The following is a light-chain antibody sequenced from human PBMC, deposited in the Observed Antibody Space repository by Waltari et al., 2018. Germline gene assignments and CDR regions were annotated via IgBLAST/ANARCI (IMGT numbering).Light chain of an antibody. CDR2: LGS. V-gene: IGKV2-28*01. CDR3: MQALQTPPT. Sequence: DIVMTQSPLSLPVTPGEPASISCRSSQSLLHSNGYTYLDWYLQKPGQSPQLLIYLGSNRASGVPDRFSGIGSGTDFTLKISRVEAEDVGVYYCMQALQTPPTFGQGTKVEIK. J-gene: IGKJ1*01. CDR1: QSLLHSNGYTY.